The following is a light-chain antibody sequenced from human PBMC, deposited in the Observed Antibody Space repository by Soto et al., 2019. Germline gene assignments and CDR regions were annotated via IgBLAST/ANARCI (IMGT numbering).Light chain of an antibody. CDR2: GAS. CDR3: QQYGSSGT. V-gene: IGKV3-20*01. CDR1: QSVSNNY. Sequence: EIVFTQSPGTLSLSPGERATLSCRASQSVSNNYLAWYQQKPGRAPRLLIYGASNRATGIPDRFSGSGSGTDFTLTISXLEPEDFAVYYCQQYGSSGTFGQGTKVDTK. J-gene: IGKJ1*01.